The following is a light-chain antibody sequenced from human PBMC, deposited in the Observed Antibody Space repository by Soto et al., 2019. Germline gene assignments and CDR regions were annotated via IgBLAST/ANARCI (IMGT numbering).Light chain of an antibody. CDR3: QQRSNWPPIT. V-gene: IGKV3-11*01. CDR1: QGISSY. Sequence: LTQSPSFLSASVGDRVTITCRASQGISSYLAWYQQEPGQAPRLLIYDASNRATGIPARFSGSGSGTDFTLTISSLEPEDFAVYYCQQRSNWPPITFGQGTRLEIK. J-gene: IGKJ5*01. CDR2: DAS.